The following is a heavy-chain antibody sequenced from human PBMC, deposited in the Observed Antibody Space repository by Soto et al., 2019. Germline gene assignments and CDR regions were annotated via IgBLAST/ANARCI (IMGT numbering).Heavy chain of an antibody. CDR2: ISGSGGST. D-gene: IGHD6-13*01. J-gene: IGHJ1*01. CDR1: GFTFSSYA. V-gene: IGHV3-23*01. CDR3: AKDPSIAAASAEYLQH. Sequence: GGSLRLSCAASGFTFSSYAMSWVRQAPGKGLEWVSAISGSGGSTYYADSVKGRFTISRDNSKNTLYLQMNSLRAEDTAVYYCAKDPSIAAASAEYLQHWGQGTLVTVSS.